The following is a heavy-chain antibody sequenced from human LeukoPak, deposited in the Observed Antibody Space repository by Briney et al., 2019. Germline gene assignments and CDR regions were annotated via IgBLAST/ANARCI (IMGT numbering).Heavy chain of an antibody. CDR2: IYHSGST. CDR1: GYSISSGYY. CDR3: AVLSGYYNVRGGAFDI. V-gene: IGHV4-38-2*02. J-gene: IGHJ3*02. Sequence: SETLSLTCTVSGYSISSGYYWGWIRQPPGKGLEGIGSIYHSGSTYYKPSLKSRVTISVDTSKNQFSLKLSSVTAADTAVYYCAVLSGYYNVRGGAFDIWGQGTMVTVSS. D-gene: IGHD3-9*01.